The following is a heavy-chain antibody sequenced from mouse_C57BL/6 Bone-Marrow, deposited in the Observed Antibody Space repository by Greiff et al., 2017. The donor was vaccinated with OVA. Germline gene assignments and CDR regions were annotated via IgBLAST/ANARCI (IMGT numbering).Heavy chain of an antibody. J-gene: IGHJ4*01. CDR3: ARDGNSPINMDY. D-gene: IGHD2-1*01. V-gene: IGHV1-9*01. CDR1: GYTFTGYW. CDR2: ILPGSGST. Sequence: VQLQQSGAELMKPGASVKLSCKATGYTFTGYWIEWVKQRPGHGLEWIGEILPGSGSTTYNEKFKGKATFTADTSSNTAYMQLSSLTTEDSAIYYCARDGNSPINMDYWGQGTSVTVSS.